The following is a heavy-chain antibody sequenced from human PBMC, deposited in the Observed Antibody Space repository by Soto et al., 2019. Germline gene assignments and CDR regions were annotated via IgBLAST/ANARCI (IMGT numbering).Heavy chain of an antibody. CDR2: ISYDGSKE. J-gene: IGHJ6*02. V-gene: IGHV3-33*05. CDR1: GFTFSSYG. Sequence: QVQLVDSGGGVVQPGRFLRLSCAASGFTFSSYGMHWVRRAPGKGLEWVALISYDGSKEYYADSVRGQFTISRDNSKNTLYLQMNFLRVEDTAVYYCARDFTVGATYSGPYYYAMDVWGQGTTVIVSS. D-gene: IGHD1-26*01. CDR3: ARDFTVGATYSGPYYYAMDV.